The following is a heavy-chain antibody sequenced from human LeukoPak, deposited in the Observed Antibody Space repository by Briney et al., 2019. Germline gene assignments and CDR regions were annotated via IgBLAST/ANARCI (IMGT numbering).Heavy chain of an antibody. CDR2: TYYRSKWYN. D-gene: IGHD3-22*01. CDR3: ARENLFYYDSSGINFDY. CDR1: GDSVSSNSAA. V-gene: IGHV6-1*01. Sequence: SQTLSLTCAISGDSVSSNSAAWNWVRQSPSRGLEWLGRTYYRSKWYNDYAVSVKSRITINPDTSKNQFSLQLNSVTPEDTAVYYCARENLFYYDSSGINFDYWGQGTLVTVSS. J-gene: IGHJ4*02.